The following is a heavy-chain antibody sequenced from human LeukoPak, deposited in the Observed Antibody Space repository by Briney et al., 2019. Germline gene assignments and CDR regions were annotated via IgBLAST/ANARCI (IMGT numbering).Heavy chain of an antibody. J-gene: IGHJ4*02. V-gene: IGHV4-59*08. CDR2: IYYSGST. D-gene: IGHD6-19*01. CDR3: ARATSSGWPSFDY. Sequence: SETLSLTCTVSGGSISSYYWSWIRQPPGKGLEWLGYIYYSGSTNYNTSLKSRVTISVDTSKNQFSLKLSSVTAADTAVYYCARATSSGWPSFDYWGQGTLVTVSS. CDR1: GGSISSYY.